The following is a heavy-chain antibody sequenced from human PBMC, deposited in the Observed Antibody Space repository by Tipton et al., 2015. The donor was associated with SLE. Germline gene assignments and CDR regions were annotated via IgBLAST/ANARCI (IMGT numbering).Heavy chain of an antibody. Sequence: TLSLTCTVSGGSISSGGFYWIWIRQHPGKGLEWIGYIYYSGSTYYNPSLKSRVTISVDTSKNQFSLKLSSVTAADTAVYYCARVRQQLTHDAFDIWGQGKMVTVSS. V-gene: IGHV4-31*03. J-gene: IGHJ3*02. CDR1: GGSISSGGFY. CDR2: IYYSGST. CDR3: ARVRQQLTHDAFDI. D-gene: IGHD6-13*01.